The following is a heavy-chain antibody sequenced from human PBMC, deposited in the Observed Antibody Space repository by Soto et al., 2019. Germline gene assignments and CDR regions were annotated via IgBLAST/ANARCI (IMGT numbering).Heavy chain of an antibody. CDR2: ISAYNGNT. V-gene: IGHV1-18*01. CDR1: GYAFTSYG. D-gene: IGHD3-3*01. CDR3: ARGEWSRWTNWFDP. J-gene: IGHJ5*02. Sequence: ASVKVSCKASGYAFTSYGISWGRQAPGQGLEWMGWISAYNGNTNYAQKLQGRVTMTTDTSTSTAYMELRSLRSDDTAVYYCARGEWSRWTNWFDPWGQGTLVTVSS.